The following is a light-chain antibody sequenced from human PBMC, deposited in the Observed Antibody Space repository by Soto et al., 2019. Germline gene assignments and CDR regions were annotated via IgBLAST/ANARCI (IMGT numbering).Light chain of an antibody. CDR3: AAWDDSLSGWV. CDR1: SYNIGSNY. CDR2: RNN. J-gene: IGLJ3*02. Sequence: QSVLTQPPSASGTPGQRVTISCSGSSYNIGSNYVYWYQQLPGTAPKLLIYRNNQRPSGVPDRFSGSKSVTSASLAISGLRSEDEADYYCAAWDDSLSGWVFGGGTQLTVL. V-gene: IGLV1-47*01.